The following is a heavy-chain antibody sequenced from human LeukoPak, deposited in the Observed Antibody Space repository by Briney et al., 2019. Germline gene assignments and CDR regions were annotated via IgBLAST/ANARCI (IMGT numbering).Heavy chain of an antibody. D-gene: IGHD4-17*01. V-gene: IGHV3-21*01. J-gene: IGHJ4*02. CDR1: GFTFSSYS. CDR2: ISSSSYI. CDR3: AREGYGDYSEIDY. Sequence: PGGSLRLSCAASGFTFSSYSMNWVRQAPGKGLEWVSSISSSSYIYYADSVKGRFTISRDNAKNSLYLQMNSLRAEDTAVYYCAREGYGDYSEIDYWGQGTLVTVSS.